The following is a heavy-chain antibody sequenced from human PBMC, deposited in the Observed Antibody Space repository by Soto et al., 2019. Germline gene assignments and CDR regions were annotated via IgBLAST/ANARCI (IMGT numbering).Heavy chain of an antibody. CDR1: GFTFSSYG. D-gene: IGHD5-12*01. V-gene: IGHV3-33*01. Sequence: GGSLRLSCAASGFTFSSYGMHWVSQAPGKGLEWVAVIWYDGSNKYYADSVKGRFTISRDNSKNTLYLQMNSLRAEDTAVYYCAREGDNSGYDQTYYFDYWGQGTLVTVSS. CDR3: AREGDNSGYDQTYYFDY. J-gene: IGHJ4*02. CDR2: IWYDGSNK.